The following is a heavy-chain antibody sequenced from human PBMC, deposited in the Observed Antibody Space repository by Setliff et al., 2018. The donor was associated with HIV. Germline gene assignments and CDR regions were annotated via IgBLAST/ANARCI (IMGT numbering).Heavy chain of an antibody. Sequence: TSETLSLTCTVSGGSISNYYWSWIRQPPGKGLEWIGYIYDGGRTNYNPSLKSRVTMSVDTSKNQFSLKLTSVTAADTAVYYCARDRSVPGTYRYFDYWGQGTLVTVSS. V-gene: IGHV4-59*01. J-gene: IGHJ4*02. CDR2: IYDGGRT. CDR1: GGSISNYY. CDR3: ARDRSVPGTYRYFDY. D-gene: IGHD2-2*01.